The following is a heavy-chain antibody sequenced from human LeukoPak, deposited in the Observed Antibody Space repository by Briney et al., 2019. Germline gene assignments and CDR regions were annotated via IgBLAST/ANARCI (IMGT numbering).Heavy chain of an antibody. V-gene: IGHV1-18*01. CDR2: INANTGST. CDR3: ARDAYQGSSWSNWFDS. CDR1: GYTFNTNV. Sequence: ASVKVSCKASGYTFNTNVLNWVRQAPGQGLEWMGWINANTGSTNYAQIFQGRVTMTTDTSTSTAYMELTSLTSDDTAIYYCARDAYQGSSWSNWFDSWGQGTLVIVSS. D-gene: IGHD6-13*01. J-gene: IGHJ5*01.